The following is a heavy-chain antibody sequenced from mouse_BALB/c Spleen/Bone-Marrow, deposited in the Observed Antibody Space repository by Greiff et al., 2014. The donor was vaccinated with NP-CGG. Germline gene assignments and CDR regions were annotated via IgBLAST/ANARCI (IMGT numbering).Heavy chain of an antibody. CDR1: DYSFTDYY. CDR3: ARSEGIYYYGSSYAMDY. CDR2: ISCYNGAT. J-gene: IGHJ4*01. D-gene: IGHD1-1*01. Sequence: LVKTGASVKLSCKASDYSFTDYYMHWVKQTHGKSLEWIGYISCYNGATSYNQKFKGKATFTVDTSSSTAYMQFSSLTSEDSAVYYCARSEGIYYYGSSYAMDYWGQGTSVTVSS. V-gene: IGHV1S34*01.